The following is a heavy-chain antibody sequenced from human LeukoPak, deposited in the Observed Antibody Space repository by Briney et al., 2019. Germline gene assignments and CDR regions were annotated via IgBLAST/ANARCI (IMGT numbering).Heavy chain of an antibody. Sequence: GGSLRLSCAASGFTFSSYGMHWVRQAPGKGLEWVAFIRYDGSNKYYADSVKGRFTISRDNSKNTLYLQMNSLRAEDTAVYYCARDFDYDILAGYDYWGQGTLVTVSS. CDR2: IRYDGSNK. J-gene: IGHJ4*02. D-gene: IGHD3-9*01. V-gene: IGHV3-30*02. CDR1: GFTFSSYG. CDR3: ARDFDYDILAGYDY.